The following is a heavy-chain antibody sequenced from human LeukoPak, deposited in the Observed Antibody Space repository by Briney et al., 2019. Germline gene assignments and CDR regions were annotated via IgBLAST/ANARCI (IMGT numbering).Heavy chain of an antibody. CDR3: AAKVVAAAGHAFDI. CDR1: GLTFPSYA. D-gene: IGHD6-13*01. J-gene: IGHJ3*02. CDR2: ISGSGSYT. Sequence: GGSLRLSCAASGLTFPSYAMSWFRQAPGKGLEWLSAISGSGSYTSYADSVKGRFTSSRDNSKNTLYLQMNSLRAEDTAVYYCAAKVVAAAGHAFDIWGQGTMVAVSS. V-gene: IGHV3-23*01.